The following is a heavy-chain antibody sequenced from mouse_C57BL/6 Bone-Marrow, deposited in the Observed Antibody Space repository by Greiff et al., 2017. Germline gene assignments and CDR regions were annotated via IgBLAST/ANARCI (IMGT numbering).Heavy chain of an antibody. CDR3: ARSDGYDGAWFAY. J-gene: IGHJ3*01. V-gene: IGHV1-69*01. CDR2: IDPSDSYT. Sequence: QVQLQQPGAELVMPGASVKLSCKASGYTFTSYWMHWVKQRPGQGLEWIGEIDPSDSYTNYNQKFKGKSTLTVDKSSSTAYMQLSSLTSEDSAVYYCARSDGYDGAWFAYWGQGTLVTVA. D-gene: IGHD2-2*01. CDR1: GYTFTSYW.